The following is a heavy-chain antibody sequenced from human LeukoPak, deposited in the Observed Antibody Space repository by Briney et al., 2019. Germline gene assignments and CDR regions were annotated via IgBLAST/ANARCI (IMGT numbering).Heavy chain of an antibody. J-gene: IGHJ4*02. V-gene: IGHV4-59*01. CDR1: DDSISDYY. Sequence: SETLSLTCAVSDDSISDYYRGWIRQPPGKGLEWIGYFHNSGTSTYNPSLKSRVTISADTSKNQFSLKLNSLTTADTAVYYCTRGAGWLIDYWGQGVLVTVSS. CDR3: TRGAGWLIDY. CDR2: FHNSGTS. D-gene: IGHD3-16*01.